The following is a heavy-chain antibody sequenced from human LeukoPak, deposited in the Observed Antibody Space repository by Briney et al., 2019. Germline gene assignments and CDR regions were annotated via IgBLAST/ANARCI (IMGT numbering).Heavy chain of an antibody. Sequence: SETLSLTCTVSGGSISSYYWSWIRQPAGKGLEWIGRIYTSGSTNYNPSLKSRVTMSVDTSKNQFSLKLSSVTAADTAVYYCAREGNVDTAMVFASDIWGQGTMVTVSS. D-gene: IGHD5-18*01. CDR3: AREGNVDTAMVFASDI. CDR2: IYTSGST. J-gene: IGHJ3*02. V-gene: IGHV4-4*07. CDR1: GGSISSYY.